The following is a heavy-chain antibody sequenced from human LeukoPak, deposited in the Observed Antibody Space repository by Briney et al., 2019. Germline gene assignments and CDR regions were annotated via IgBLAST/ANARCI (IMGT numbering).Heavy chain of an antibody. D-gene: IGHD3-10*01. V-gene: IGHV4-39*07. J-gene: IGHJ2*01. CDR1: GGSISSSNYY. Sequence: SDTLSLTCTVSGGSISSSNYYWGWIRQPPGKGLEWIGSIYHSGSTYYNPSLKSRVTISVDTSKNQFSLKLSSVTAADTAVYYCARNIVVRGVIGYWPYWYFDLWGRGTLVTVSS. CDR3: ARNIVVRGVIGYWPYWYFDL. CDR2: IYHSGST.